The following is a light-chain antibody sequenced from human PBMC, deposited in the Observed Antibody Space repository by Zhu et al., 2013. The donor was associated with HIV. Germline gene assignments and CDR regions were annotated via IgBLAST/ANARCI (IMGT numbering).Light chain of an antibody. J-gene: IGKJ2*03. V-gene: IGKV3D-15*01. CDR2: RAS. Sequence: EIVLTQSPATLSLSPGERATLSCRASQSVRSYLAWYQQKPGQAPRLLIYRASGRATDIPERFSGSGSGTEFTLTITSLHSEDFAVYYCQHYNNWPLLSFGQGTKLDIK. CDR1: QSVRSY. CDR3: QHYNNWPLLS.